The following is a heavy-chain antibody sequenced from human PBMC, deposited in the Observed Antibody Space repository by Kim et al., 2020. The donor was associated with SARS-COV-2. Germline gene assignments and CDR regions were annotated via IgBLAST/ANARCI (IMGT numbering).Heavy chain of an antibody. Sequence: GESLKISCKGSGYSFTSYWIGWVRQMPGKGLEWMGIIYPGDSDTRYSPSFQGQVTISADKSISTAYLQWSSLKASDTAMYYCARQTYYYDSSGYRMNDAFDIWGQGTMVTVSS. V-gene: IGHV5-51*01. CDR1: GYSFTSYW. CDR3: ARQTYYYDSSGYRMNDAFDI. D-gene: IGHD3-22*01. CDR2: IYPGDSDT. J-gene: IGHJ3*02.